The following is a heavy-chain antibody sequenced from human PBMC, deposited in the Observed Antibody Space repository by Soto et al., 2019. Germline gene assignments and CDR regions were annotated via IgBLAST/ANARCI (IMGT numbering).Heavy chain of an antibody. D-gene: IGHD6-19*01. J-gene: IGHJ6*02. CDR3: ARHGMVAVAGYYYYYYGMDV. V-gene: IGHV5-10-1*01. CDR1: GYSFTSYW. Sequence: GGSLKISCKGSGYSFTSYWISWVRQMPGKGLEWMGRIDPSDSYTNYSPSFQGHVTISADKSISTAYLQWSSLKASDTAMYYCARHGMVAVAGYYYYYYGMDVWGQGTTVTVSS. CDR2: IDPSDSYT.